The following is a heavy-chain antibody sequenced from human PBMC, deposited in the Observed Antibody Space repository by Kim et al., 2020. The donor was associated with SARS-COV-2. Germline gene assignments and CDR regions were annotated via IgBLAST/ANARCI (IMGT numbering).Heavy chain of an antibody. CDR1: GFTFSNYW. D-gene: IGHD3-16*01. CDR3: ARVLGLQSGHDY. Sequence: GGSLRLSCAVSGFTFSNYWMSWARQAPGKGLEWVANIKEDGSEKYYVDSVKGRFIISRDNAKKSLYLQVNSLRAEDTAVYYCARVLGLQSGHDYWGQGTLVTVSS. V-gene: IGHV3-7*01. J-gene: IGHJ4*02. CDR2: IKEDGSEK.